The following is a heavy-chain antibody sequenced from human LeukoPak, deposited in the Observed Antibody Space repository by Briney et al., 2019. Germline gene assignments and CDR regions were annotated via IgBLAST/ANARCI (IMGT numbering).Heavy chain of an antibody. CDR1: GGTFSSYA. D-gene: IGHD6-13*01. V-gene: IGHV1-69*05. CDR2: IIPIFGTA. J-gene: IGHJ4*02. CDR3: ARDAPKLAAAGESGFDY. Sequence: SVKVSCKASGGTFSSYAISWVRQAPGQGLEWMGGIIPIFGTANYAQKFQGRVTMTRDTSTSTVYMELSSLRSEDTAVYYCARDAPKLAAAGESGFDYWGQGTLVTVSS.